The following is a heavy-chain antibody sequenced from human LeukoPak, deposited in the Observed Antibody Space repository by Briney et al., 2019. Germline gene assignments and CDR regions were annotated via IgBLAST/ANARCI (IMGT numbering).Heavy chain of an antibody. V-gene: IGHV3-72*01. Sequence: GGSLRLSCAASGFTFSDRYMDWVRQAPGKGLESVGRTRNKADSYITEYAASVKGRFTISRDNSKNSLYLQMNSLKTEDTAVYYCARDFDYGDGFDYWGQGTLVTVSS. CDR2: TRNKADSYIT. CDR3: ARDFDYGDGFDY. D-gene: IGHD4-17*01. CDR1: GFTFSDRY. J-gene: IGHJ4*02.